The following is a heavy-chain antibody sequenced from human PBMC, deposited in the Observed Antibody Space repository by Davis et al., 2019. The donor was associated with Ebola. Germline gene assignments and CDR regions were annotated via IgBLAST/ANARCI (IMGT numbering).Heavy chain of an antibody. CDR3: AREGGRYYDSSGYVFDI. CDR2: INPITGGT. Sequence: ASVKVSCKASGYRFTSYYMHWVRQAPGQGLEWMGIINPITGGTSFAQNFQVRVNMTRETSTSTVYMELSSLRSEDTAVYYCAREGGRYYDSSGYVFDIWGQGTMAKVSS. V-gene: IGHV1-46*01. D-gene: IGHD3-22*01. J-gene: IGHJ3*02. CDR1: GYRFTSYY.